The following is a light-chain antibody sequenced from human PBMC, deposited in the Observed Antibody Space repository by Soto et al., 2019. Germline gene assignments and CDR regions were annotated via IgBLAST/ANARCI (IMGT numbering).Light chain of an antibody. CDR3: SSYSSSSTPVL. CDR1: NNDVGGYKS. V-gene: IGLV2-14*03. Sequence: QSALTQAASVSGSPGQSITVSCNGSNNDVGGYKSVSWYQHLPGKVPKLIIYDVTNRPSGVSNRFSGSKSGNTASLTISGLQAEDEADYYCSSYSSSSTPVLFGGGTQLTVL. CDR2: DVT. J-gene: IGLJ2*01.